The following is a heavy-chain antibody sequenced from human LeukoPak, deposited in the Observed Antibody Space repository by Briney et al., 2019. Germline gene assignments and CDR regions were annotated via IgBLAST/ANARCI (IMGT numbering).Heavy chain of an antibody. V-gene: IGHV4-61*05. CDR3: ASAGLHGGSYAN. CDR2: IYYSGST. CDR1: GGSISSSSYY. Sequence: SETLSLTCTVSGGSISSSSYYWGWIRQPPGRGLEWIGYIYYSGSTNYNPSLKSRVTISVDTSKNQFSLKLSSVTAADTAVYYCASAGLHGGSYANWGQGTLVTVSS. J-gene: IGHJ4*02. D-gene: IGHD3-16*01.